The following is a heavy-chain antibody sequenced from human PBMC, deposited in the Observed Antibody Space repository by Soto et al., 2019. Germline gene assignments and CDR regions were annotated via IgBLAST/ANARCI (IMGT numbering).Heavy chain of an antibody. CDR2: IDSSGEK. Sequence: QVTLKESGPVLVKPTETLTLRCTVSGLSITDSEMGVSWIRQPPGQPLEWLAHIDSSGEKSYRTSLKSRLASSKDTSKSQIVLTMTNMDPADTATYYCARRHLAVAVSPWFDPWGQGIPVTVSS. V-gene: IGHV2-26*01. D-gene: IGHD6-19*01. CDR3: ARRHLAVAVSPWFDP. CDR1: GLSITDSEMG. J-gene: IGHJ5*02.